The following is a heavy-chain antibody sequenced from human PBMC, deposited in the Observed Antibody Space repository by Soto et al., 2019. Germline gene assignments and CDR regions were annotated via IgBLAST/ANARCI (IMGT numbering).Heavy chain of an antibody. CDR2: IIPILGIA. Sequence: SVKVSCKASGGTFSSYAISWVRQAPGQGLEWMGGIIPILGIANYAQKFQGRVTITADKSTSTAYMELSSLRSEDTAVYYCARIAPPGCSSTSCYIDAFDIWGQGTMVTVSS. CDR1: GGTFSSYA. CDR3: ARIAPPGCSSTSCYIDAFDI. D-gene: IGHD2-2*02. J-gene: IGHJ3*02. V-gene: IGHV1-69*10.